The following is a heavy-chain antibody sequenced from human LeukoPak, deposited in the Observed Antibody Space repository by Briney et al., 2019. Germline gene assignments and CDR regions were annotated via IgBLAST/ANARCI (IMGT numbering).Heavy chain of an antibody. J-gene: IGHJ4*02. D-gene: IGHD2-15*01. CDR1: GFPFNGSA. Sequence: GGSLRLSCAASGFPFNGSAIHWVRQASGKGLEWVGRTRSKTNNYAAAYAASVEGRFTISRDDSRETAYLQMNSLRAEDTAVYYCAINCSGGSCWDYWGQGTLVTVSS. CDR2: TRSKTNNYAA. CDR3: AINCSGGSCWDY. V-gene: IGHV3-73*01.